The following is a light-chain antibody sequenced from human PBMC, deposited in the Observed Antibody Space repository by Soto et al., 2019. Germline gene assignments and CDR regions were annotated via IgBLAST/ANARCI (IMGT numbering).Light chain of an antibody. CDR1: SSDVGGYNY. Sequence: QSAPTQPPSASGSPGQSATISCTGTSSDVGGYNYVSWYQQYPGKAPKLMIYEVSKRPSGVPDRFSGSKSGNTASLTVSGLQPEDDADYYCSSYAGSSTWVFGGGTKLTVL. V-gene: IGLV2-8*01. CDR2: EVS. J-gene: IGLJ2*01. CDR3: SSYAGSSTWV.